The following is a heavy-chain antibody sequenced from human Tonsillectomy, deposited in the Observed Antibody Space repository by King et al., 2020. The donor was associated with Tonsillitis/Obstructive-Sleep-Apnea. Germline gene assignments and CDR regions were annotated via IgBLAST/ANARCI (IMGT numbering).Heavy chain of an antibody. CDR3: AREPPEYSSGWYYFDY. D-gene: IGHD6-19*01. V-gene: IGHV3-7*01. Sequence: EVQLVESGGGLVQPGGSLRLSCAASGFTLSSYWMSWVRQVPGKGLEWVANIKQDESEKYYVDSVKGRFTISRDNTKNSLYLQMKSLTAEDTAVYYCAREPPEYSSGWYYFDYWGQGTLVTVSS. J-gene: IGHJ4*02. CDR2: IKQDESEK. CDR1: GFTLSSYW.